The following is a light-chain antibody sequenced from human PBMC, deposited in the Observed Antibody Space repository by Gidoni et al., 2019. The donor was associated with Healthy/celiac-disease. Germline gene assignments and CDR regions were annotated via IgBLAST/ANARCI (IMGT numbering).Light chain of an antibody. CDR3: QQYGSSPYT. CDR2: GAS. CDR1: QSVSSIY. Sequence: DIVLTQSPGPLSLSPGERATLSCRASQSVSSIYLAWYQQKPGQAPRLLIYGASSRATGIPDRFSGSGSGTDFTLTISRLETEDFAVYYCQQYGSSPYTCXXXTKLEIK. J-gene: IGKJ2*01. V-gene: IGKV3-20*01.